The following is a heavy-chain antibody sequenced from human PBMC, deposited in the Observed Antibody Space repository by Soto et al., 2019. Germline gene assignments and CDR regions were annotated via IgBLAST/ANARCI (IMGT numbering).Heavy chain of an antibody. D-gene: IGHD1-26*01. CDR2: FSGRDATT. Sequence: EVQLSESGGGLIQPGGSLRLSCAASGFPFSSYTMSWVRQAPGKGLEWVSSFSGRDATTYYADSVKGRFTISRDNSKNTLYLQMNSLRDEDTALYFCVRTIVGATKGGWFDPWGQGALVTVSS. J-gene: IGHJ5*02. CDR1: GFPFSSYT. CDR3: VRTIVGATKGGWFDP. V-gene: IGHV3-23*01.